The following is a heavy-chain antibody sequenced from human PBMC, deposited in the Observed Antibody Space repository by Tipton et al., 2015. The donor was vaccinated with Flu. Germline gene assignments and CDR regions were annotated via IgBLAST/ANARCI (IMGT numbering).Heavy chain of an antibody. V-gene: IGHV4-39*07. CDR3: ARQPTGFPNWIDA. CDR1: GDSLTSGSLT. D-gene: IGHD3-9*01. CDR2: FHSTGST. J-gene: IGHJ5*02. Sequence: TLSLTCTVSGDSLTSGSLTSTSWGWVRQAPGKGLEWIGTFHSTGSTYYSSSLESRVTIPLDRSKNQFSLKVYSMTAADTAVYYCARQPTGFPNWIDAWGQGTLVTVSS.